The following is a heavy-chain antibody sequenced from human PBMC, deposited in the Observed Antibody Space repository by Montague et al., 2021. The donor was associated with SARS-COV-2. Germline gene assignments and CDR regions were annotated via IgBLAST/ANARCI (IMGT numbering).Heavy chain of an antibody. Sequence: SLRLSCAASGFTFSRYWMHWVRQVPGKGLLWVSRINIDGSRTTYADSVKGRFTISRDNAKNTLFLQMNGLRADDTAVYYCTRSGDGVYYGMVVWGQGTTVTVSS. V-gene: IGHV3-74*03. CDR1: GFTFSRYW. J-gene: IGHJ6*02. CDR2: INIDGSRT. CDR3: TRSGDGVYYGMVV. D-gene: IGHD2-21*02.